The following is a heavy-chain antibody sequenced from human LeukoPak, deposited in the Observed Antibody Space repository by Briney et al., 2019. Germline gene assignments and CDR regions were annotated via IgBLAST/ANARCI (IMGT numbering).Heavy chain of an antibody. V-gene: IGHV3-7*01. CDR1: GFNFINYW. J-gene: IGHJ4*02. CDR2: VKEDGTTK. Sequence: PGGSLRLSCAASGFNFINYWMSWVRQAPGKGLEWVANVKEDGTTKQYVDSVKGRFTISRDNAKNSLHLQTDSLRAEDTAVYYCVSQEVVPHWGQGTLVSVSS. D-gene: IGHD2-15*01. CDR3: VSQEVVPH.